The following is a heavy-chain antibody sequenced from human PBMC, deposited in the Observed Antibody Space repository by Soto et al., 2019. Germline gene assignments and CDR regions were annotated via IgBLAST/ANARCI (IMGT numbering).Heavy chain of an antibody. V-gene: IGHV3-11*01. CDR2: ISSSGSTI. CDR3: ATRLGPSGDRTLDY. CDR1: GFPFSDYY. J-gene: IGHJ4*02. Sequence: GGSLRLSCAASGFPFSDYYMSWIRQAPGKGLEWVSYISSSGSTIYYADSVKGRFTISRDNAKNSLYLQMNSLRAEDTAVYYCATRLGPSGDRTLDYWGQGTPVTVSS.